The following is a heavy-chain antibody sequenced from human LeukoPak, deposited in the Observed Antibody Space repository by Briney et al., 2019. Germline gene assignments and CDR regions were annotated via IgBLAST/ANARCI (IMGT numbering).Heavy chain of an antibody. D-gene: IGHD4/OR15-4a*01. CDR1: GYGFTSYW. Sequence: GESLKISCKGSGYGFTSYWIGWVRQMPGKGLEWMGIIYPGDSDTRYSPSFQGQVTISADKSISTAYLQWSSLKASDTAMYYCARVMLQTIGGFDYWGQGTLVTVSS. J-gene: IGHJ4*02. V-gene: IGHV5-51*01. CDR2: IYPGDSDT. CDR3: ARVMLQTIGGFDY.